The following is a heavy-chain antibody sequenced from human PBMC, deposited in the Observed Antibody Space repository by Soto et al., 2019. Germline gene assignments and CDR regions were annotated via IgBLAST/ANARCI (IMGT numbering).Heavy chain of an antibody. CDR3: ARGRDGDY. V-gene: IGHV1-18*01. D-gene: IGHD6-6*01. CDR2: ISAHNGNT. CDR1: GYAFTTYG. Sequence: QVHLVQSGAEVKKPGASVKVSCQGSGYAFTTYGITWVRQAPGQGLEWMGWISAHNGNTNYAQKRQGRVTVTRDTSTSTAYMERRSLRYDDTAVYYCARGRDGDYWGQGALVTVSS. J-gene: IGHJ4*02.